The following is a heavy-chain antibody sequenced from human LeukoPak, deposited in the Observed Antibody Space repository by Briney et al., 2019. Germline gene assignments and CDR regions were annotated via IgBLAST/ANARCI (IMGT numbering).Heavy chain of an antibody. CDR3: ARDRDYYGSGTKDY. J-gene: IGHJ4*02. CDR1: GFTFSSYS. V-gene: IGHV3-21*01. CDR2: ISSSSSYI. Sequence: PGGSLRLSCAASGFTFSSYSMNWVRQAPGEGLEWVSSISSSSSYIYYADSVKSRFTISRDNAKNSLYLQMNSLRAEDTAVYYRARDRDYYGSGTKDYWGQGTLVTVSS. D-gene: IGHD3-10*01.